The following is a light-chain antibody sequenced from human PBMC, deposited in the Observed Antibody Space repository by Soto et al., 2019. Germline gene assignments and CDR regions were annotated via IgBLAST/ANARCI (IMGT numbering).Light chain of an antibody. Sequence: QSPLTQPASVSGSPGQSITISCTGTSSDVGGYNYVSWYQQHPGKAPKLMIYDVSNRPSGVSDRFSGSKSGNSASLTISGLQAEDEADYYCSSYTSSSTVDFGGGTKVTAL. J-gene: IGLJ2*01. V-gene: IGLV2-14*03. CDR1: SSDVGGYNY. CDR2: DVS. CDR3: SSYTSSSTVD.